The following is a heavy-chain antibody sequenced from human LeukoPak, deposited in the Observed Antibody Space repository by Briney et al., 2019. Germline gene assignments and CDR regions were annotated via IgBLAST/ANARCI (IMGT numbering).Heavy chain of an antibody. Sequence: SVKVSCKASGGTFSSYAISWVRQAPGQGLEWTGGIIPIFGTANYAQKFQGRVTITADESTSTAYMELSSLRSEDTAVYYCARARPSSSTFDYWGQGTLVTVSS. V-gene: IGHV1-69*13. CDR1: GGTFSSYA. CDR3: ARARPSSSTFDY. D-gene: IGHD6-13*01. CDR2: IIPIFGTA. J-gene: IGHJ4*02.